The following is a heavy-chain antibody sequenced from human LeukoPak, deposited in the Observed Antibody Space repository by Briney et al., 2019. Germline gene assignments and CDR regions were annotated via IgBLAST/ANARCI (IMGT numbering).Heavy chain of an antibody. CDR3: ARRADYYDSSCYYY. J-gene: IGHJ4*02. Sequence: GASVKVSCKASGYTFTSYDINWVRQATGQGLEWMGWMNPNSGNTGYAQKFQGRVTMTRDTSISTVYMELSSLRSDDTAVYYCARRADYYDSSCYYYWGQGTLVTVSS. V-gene: IGHV1-8*01. CDR1: GYTFTSYD. CDR2: MNPNSGNT. D-gene: IGHD3-22*01.